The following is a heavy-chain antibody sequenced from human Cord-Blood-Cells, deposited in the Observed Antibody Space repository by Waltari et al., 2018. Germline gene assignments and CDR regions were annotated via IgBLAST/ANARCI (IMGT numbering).Heavy chain of an antibody. V-gene: IGHV3-15*01. Sequence: EVQLVESGGGLVKLGGCLRLSYAALGLTFRNAWMSWVRQAPGKWQEWVGRNKSKTEGGTTDYAAPVKGRFTLSRDDSKNTLYLQMNSLKTEDTAVYYCTTRAAEDYLGQGTLVTVSS. CDR3: TTRAAEDY. D-gene: IGHD6-25*01. CDR2: NKSKTEGGTT. J-gene: IGHJ4*02. CDR1: GLTFRNAW.